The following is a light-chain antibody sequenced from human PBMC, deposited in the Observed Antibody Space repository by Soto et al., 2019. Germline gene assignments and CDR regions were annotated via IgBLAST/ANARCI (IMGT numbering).Light chain of an antibody. Sequence: QSVLTQPPSASGTPGQRVTISCSGSSSNIGSNYVYWYQQLPGTAPKLLIYRNNQRPSGVPDRFSGSKSGTSASLAISGRRSEDEADYYCAAWDDRLSGPVFGGGTKLTVL. CDR1: SSNIGSNY. V-gene: IGLV1-47*01. J-gene: IGLJ2*01. CDR3: AAWDDRLSGPV. CDR2: RNN.